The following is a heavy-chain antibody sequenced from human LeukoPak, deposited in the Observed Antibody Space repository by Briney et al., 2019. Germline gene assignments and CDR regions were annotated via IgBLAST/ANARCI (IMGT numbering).Heavy chain of an antibody. V-gene: IGHV3-11*01. Sequence: GGSLRLSCAASGFTFSDYYTSWIRQAPGKGLEWVSYISSSGSTIYYADSVKGRFTISRDNAKDSLYLQMNSLRAEDTAVYYCARDGEGPQNYYDSSGYYDYWGQGTLVTVSS. CDR3: ARDGEGPQNYYDSSGYYDY. CDR1: GFTFSDYY. CDR2: ISSSGSTI. J-gene: IGHJ4*02. D-gene: IGHD3-22*01.